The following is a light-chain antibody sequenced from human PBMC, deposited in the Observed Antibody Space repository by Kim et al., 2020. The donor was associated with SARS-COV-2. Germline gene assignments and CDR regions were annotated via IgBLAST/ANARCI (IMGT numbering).Light chain of an antibody. V-gene: IGKV3-20*01. J-gene: IGKJ1*01. CDR2: GAS. CDR1: QSVSSNY. Sequence: EIVLTQSPATLSLSPGERATLSCRASQSVSSNYLAWYQQQPGQAPRLIIYGASSRATAIPDRFSGSGSGTDFTLTIDKLGPEDFAVYYCKQYNSLPSTFGQGTKVDIK. CDR3: KQYNSLPST.